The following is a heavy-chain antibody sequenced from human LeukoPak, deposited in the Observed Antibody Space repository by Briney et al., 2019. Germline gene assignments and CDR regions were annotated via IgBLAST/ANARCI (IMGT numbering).Heavy chain of an antibody. CDR1: GYSFTSYW. V-gene: IGHV5-51*01. J-gene: IGHJ4*02. CDR3: ARTTMVRGIITYYFDY. CDR2: IYPTDSDT. D-gene: IGHD3-10*01. Sequence: GESLKISCKGSGYSFTSYWIGWVRQMPGKGLEWMGIIYPTDSDTRYSPSFEGQVTISADRSISAAYLQWSSLKASDTAMYYCARTTMVRGIITYYFDYWGQGTLVTVSS.